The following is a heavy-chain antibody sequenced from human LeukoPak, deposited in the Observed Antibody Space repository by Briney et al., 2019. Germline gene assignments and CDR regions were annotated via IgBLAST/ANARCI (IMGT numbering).Heavy chain of an antibody. CDR3: ARTDIVATIHFDY. Sequence: SETLSLTCTVSDGSVSSSNYYWSWIRQPPGKGLEWIGYIYYSGTTNYNPSLKSRVTISVDTSKNQFSLKLSSVTAADTAVYYCARTDIVATIHFDYWGQGTLVTVSS. V-gene: IGHV4-61*01. J-gene: IGHJ4*02. CDR1: DGSVSSSNYY. D-gene: IGHD5-12*01. CDR2: IYYSGTT.